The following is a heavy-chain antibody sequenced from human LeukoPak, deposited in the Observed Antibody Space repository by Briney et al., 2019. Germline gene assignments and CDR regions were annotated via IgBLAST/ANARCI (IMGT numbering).Heavy chain of an antibody. V-gene: IGHV1-46*01. J-gene: IGHJ4*02. CDR1: GYTFTSYY. CDR3: ARDKDYYDSSGLYYFDY. Sequence: ASVKVSCKAPGYTFTSYYMHWVRQAPGQGLEWMEIINPSGGSTSYAQKFQGRVTMTRDTSTSTVYMELSSLRSEDTAVYYCARDKDYYDSSGLYYFDYWGQGTLVTVSS. D-gene: IGHD3-22*01. CDR2: INPSGGST.